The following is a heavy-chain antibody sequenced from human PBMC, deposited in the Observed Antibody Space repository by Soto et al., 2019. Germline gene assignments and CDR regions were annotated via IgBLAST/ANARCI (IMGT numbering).Heavy chain of an antibody. CDR3: ARHSFGGSGSYLGYYYGMDV. D-gene: IGHD3-10*01. CDR1: GYSFTSYW. CDR2: IDPSDSYT. J-gene: IGHJ6*02. Sequence: GESLKISCKGSGYSFTSYWISWVRQMPGKGLEWMGRIDPSDSYTNYSPSFQGHVTISADKSISTAYLQWSSLKASDTAMYYCARHSFGGSGSYLGYYYGMDVWGQGTTVTVSS. V-gene: IGHV5-10-1*01.